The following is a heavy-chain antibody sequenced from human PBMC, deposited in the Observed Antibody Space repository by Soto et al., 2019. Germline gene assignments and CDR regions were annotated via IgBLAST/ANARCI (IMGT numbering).Heavy chain of an antibody. J-gene: IGHJ4*02. CDR2: IIPILGIA. CDR1: GGTFSSYT. Sequence: GASVKVSCKASGGTFSSYTISWVRQAPGQGLEWMGRIIPILGIANYAQKFQGRVTITADKSTSTAYMELSSLRSEGTAVYYCARTKWFGELSRYYFDYWGQGTLVTVSS. V-gene: IGHV1-69*02. D-gene: IGHD3-10*01. CDR3: ARTKWFGELSRYYFDY.